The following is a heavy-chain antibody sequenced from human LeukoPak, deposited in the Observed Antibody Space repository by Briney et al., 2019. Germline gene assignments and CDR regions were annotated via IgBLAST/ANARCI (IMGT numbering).Heavy chain of an antibody. V-gene: IGHV4-39*07. CDR2: IYYSGTT. D-gene: IGHD3-22*01. Sequence: PSETLSLTCTVSGVSISSSSYYWGWIRQPPGKGLEWIGSIYYSGTTYYNPSLKSRVTISVDTSKNQFSLKLSSVSAADTAVYYCASRRFYESTGYYDYWGQGTLVTVSS. CDR1: GVSISSSSYY. CDR3: ASRRFYESTGYYDY. J-gene: IGHJ4*02.